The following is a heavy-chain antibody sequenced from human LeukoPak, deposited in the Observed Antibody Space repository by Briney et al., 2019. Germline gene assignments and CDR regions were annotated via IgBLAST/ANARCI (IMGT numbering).Heavy chain of an antibody. CDR3: ATRRDSSCCYYWYFDY. CDR1: GYTLTELS. CDR2: FDPEDSET. J-gene: IGHJ4*02. D-gene: IGHD3-22*01. V-gene: IGHV1-24*01. Sequence: ASVKVSCKVSGYTLTELSMHWVRQAPGKGLELMGGFDPEDSETIYAQKFQGRVSMTEDTSTDTAYMELSSLRSEDTAVYHCATRRDSSCCYYWYFDYWGQGTLVSVSS.